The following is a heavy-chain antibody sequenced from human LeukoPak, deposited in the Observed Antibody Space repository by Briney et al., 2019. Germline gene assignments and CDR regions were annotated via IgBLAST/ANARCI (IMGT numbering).Heavy chain of an antibody. Sequence: GGSLRLSCAASGFTFSSYAMSWVRQAPGKGLEWVSDISGSGGSTYYAESVKGRFTISRDNSKNTLYLQMNSLRAEDTAVYYCAKPQGSSALYYYYYGMDVWGQGTTVTVSS. J-gene: IGHJ6*02. CDR3: AKPQGSSALYYYYYGMDV. D-gene: IGHD2-2*01. CDR1: GFTFSSYA. V-gene: IGHV3-23*01. CDR2: ISGSGGST.